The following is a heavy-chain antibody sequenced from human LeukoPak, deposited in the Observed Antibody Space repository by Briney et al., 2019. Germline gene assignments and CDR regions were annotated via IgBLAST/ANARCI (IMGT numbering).Heavy chain of an antibody. CDR2: IIPIFGTA. J-gene: IGHJ2*01. Sequence: ASVKVSCKASGYTFTNYGITWVRQAPGQGLEWMGGIIPIFGTANYAQKFQGRVTITADESTSTAYMELSSLRSEDTAVYYCAGVYSSSWYSNWYFDLWGRGTLVTVSS. CDR3: AGVYSSSWYSNWYFDL. D-gene: IGHD6-13*01. V-gene: IGHV1-69*13. CDR1: GYTFTNYG.